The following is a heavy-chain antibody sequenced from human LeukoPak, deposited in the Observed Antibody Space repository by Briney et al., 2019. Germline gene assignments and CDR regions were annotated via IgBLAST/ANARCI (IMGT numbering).Heavy chain of an antibody. CDR2: IYTSGST. Sequence: PSETLSLTCTVSGGSISSNNYYWSWIRQPAGKGLEWIGRIYTSGSTNYNPSLKSRVTISVDTSKNQFSLKLNSVTAADTAVYYCARARPFDGNWFDXWGQGTLVTVSS. J-gene: IGHJ5*02. CDR1: GGSISSNNYY. CDR3: ARARPFDGNWFDX. V-gene: IGHV4-61*02. D-gene: IGHD3-16*01.